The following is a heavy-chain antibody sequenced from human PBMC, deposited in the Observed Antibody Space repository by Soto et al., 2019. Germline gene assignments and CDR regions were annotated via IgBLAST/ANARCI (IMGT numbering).Heavy chain of an antibody. D-gene: IGHD5-12*01. CDR3: ARTPSKWLRKRIDY. V-gene: IGHV4-34*01. CDR1: GGSFSGYY. Sequence: SETLSLTCAVYGGSFSGYYWSWIRQPPGKGLEWIGEINHSGSTNYNPSLKSRVTISVDTSKNQFSLKLSSVTAADTAVYYCARTPSKWLRKRIDYSGQGTLVTVST. CDR2: INHSGST. J-gene: IGHJ4*02.